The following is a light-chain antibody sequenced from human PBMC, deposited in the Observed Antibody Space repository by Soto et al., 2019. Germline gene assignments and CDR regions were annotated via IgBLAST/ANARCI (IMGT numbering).Light chain of an antibody. V-gene: IGKV3-20*01. CDR3: HQCAQSPLT. CDR1: HSVPNEF. J-gene: IGKJ1*01. CDR2: DVV. Sequence: EIVLTQSPATLSLSPGERATLSCRASHSVPNEFLACYQQKPGQPPRLIIDDVVDRATGVRDRFIGSGSGTDFTLTIIRLEPEDFAVYYCHQCAQSPLTFGQGTKVEIK.